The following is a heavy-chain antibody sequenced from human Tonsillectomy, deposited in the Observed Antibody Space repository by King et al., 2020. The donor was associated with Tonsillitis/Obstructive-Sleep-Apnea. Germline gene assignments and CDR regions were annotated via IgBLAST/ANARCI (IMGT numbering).Heavy chain of an antibody. CDR1: GFRFRTYA. CDR2: ISYNGSNQ. D-gene: IGHD4/OR15-4a*01. V-gene: IGHV3-30*18. Sequence: VQLVESGGGVVQPGRSLRLSCAVSGFRFRTYAMHWVRQAPGKGLEWVAVISYNGSNQHYTDSVKGRFTISRDNSQNTLYLQMESLTPEDTAVYYCAKEERSGATYYLDKWGQGTLVTVSS. CDR3: AKEERSGATYYLDK. J-gene: IGHJ4*02.